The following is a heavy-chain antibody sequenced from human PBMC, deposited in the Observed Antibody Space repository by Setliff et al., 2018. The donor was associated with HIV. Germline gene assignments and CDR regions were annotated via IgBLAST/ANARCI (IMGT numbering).Heavy chain of an antibody. Sequence: ASVKVSCKASGYTFSSYDINWVRQATGQELEWMGWMNPNSGNTGYAQKFQGRVTMTRDTSIGTAYMELNNLKFEDTAVYYCARARRDSYDRGRRNHYYIDVWGKGTPVTVSS. V-gene: IGHV1-8*02. D-gene: IGHD3-22*01. CDR1: GYTFSSYD. CDR3: ARARRDSYDRGRRNHYYIDV. CDR2: MNPNSGNT. J-gene: IGHJ6*03.